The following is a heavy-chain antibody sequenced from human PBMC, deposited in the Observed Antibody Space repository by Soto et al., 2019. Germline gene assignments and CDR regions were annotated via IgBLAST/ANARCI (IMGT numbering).Heavy chain of an antibody. D-gene: IGHD1-1*01. CDR3: VRDSNWSFDY. V-gene: IGHV3-48*02. J-gene: IGHJ4*02. Sequence: EGSLRLSCAASGFTFSRYSMNWVRQAPGKGLEWISYIFSTSSVIRYADSVKGRFTISRDNAKNSVSLQMNSLRDEDTSVYYCVRDSNWSFDYWGQGVLVTVSS. CDR2: IFSTSSVI. CDR1: GFTFSRYS.